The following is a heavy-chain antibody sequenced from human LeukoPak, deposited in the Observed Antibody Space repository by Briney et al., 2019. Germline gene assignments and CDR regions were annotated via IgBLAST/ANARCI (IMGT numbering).Heavy chain of an antibody. CDR3: ARSLAVAGISYYYGMDV. V-gene: IGHV3-30-3*01. D-gene: IGHD6-19*01. Sequence: GGSLRLSCAASGLTFSSYAMHWVRQAPGKGLEWVAVISYDGSNKYYADSVKGRFTISRDNSKNTLYLQMNSLRAEDTAVYYCARSLAVAGISYYYGMDVWGQGTTVTVSS. CDR2: ISYDGSNK. J-gene: IGHJ6*02. CDR1: GLTFSSYA.